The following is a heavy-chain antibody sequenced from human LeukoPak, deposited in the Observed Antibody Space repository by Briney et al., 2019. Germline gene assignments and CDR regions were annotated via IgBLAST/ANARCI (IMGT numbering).Heavy chain of an antibody. CDR2: IYHSGST. V-gene: IGHV4-4*02. D-gene: IGHD3-3*01. CDR3: ARGGYYDFWSGYPRRPDYYYYGMDV. Sequence: PSETLSLTCAVSGGSISSSNWWSWVRQPPGKGLEWIGEIYHSGSTNYNPSLKSRVTISVDKSKNQFSLKLSSVTAADTAVYYCARGGYYDFWSGYPRRPDYYYYGMDVWGQGTTVIVSS. J-gene: IGHJ6*02. CDR1: GGSISSSNW.